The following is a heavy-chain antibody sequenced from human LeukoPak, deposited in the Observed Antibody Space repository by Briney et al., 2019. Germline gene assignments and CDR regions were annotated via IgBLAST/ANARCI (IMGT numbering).Heavy chain of an antibody. J-gene: IGHJ4*02. V-gene: IGHV3-66*01. CDR1: GFTVSDNY. CDR2: TYSGGST. CDR3: ARDYFDC. Sequence: GGSLRLSCAASGFTVSDNYMSWVRQAPGKGLEWVSVTYSGGSTNYADSVKGRFSISRDSSRNTLYLQMNNLRAEDTAVYFCARDYFDCWGQGTLVTVSS.